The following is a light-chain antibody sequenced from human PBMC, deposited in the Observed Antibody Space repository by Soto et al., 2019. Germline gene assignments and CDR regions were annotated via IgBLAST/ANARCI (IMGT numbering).Light chain of an antibody. Sequence: EIVLTQSPGTLSLSPGERATLSCRASQSVINRYLTWHQQKPGQAPRLLIHGASTRATGTPDRFSGSGSGTDFTLTINRLEPEDFAVYYCQQFGGSSYTFGQGTRVEIK. CDR1: QSVINRY. CDR3: QQFGGSSYT. V-gene: IGKV3-20*01. CDR2: GAS. J-gene: IGKJ2*01.